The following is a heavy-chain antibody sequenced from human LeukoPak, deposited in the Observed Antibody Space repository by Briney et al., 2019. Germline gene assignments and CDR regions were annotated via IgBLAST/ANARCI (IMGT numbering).Heavy chain of an antibody. D-gene: IGHD6-6*01. CDR1: GDSFSSYY. J-gene: IGHJ4*02. CDR3: ARLTRLSTSPDRYYLDY. V-gene: IGHV4-4*09. Sequence: PSETLSLTCTVSGDSFSSYYWSWIRQPPGKGLEWIGYIHTGGGTSYIPSLKGRVTISIDTSKNQFSLKLSSVTAADSAVYYCARLTRLSTSPDRYYLDYWGQGALVTVSS. CDR2: IHTGGGT.